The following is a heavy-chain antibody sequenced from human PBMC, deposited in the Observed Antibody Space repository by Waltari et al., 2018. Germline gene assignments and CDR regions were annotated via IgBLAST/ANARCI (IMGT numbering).Heavy chain of an antibody. Sequence: QVQLQESGPGLVKPSETLSLTCTVSGGSISSYYWSWIRQPPGKGLEWIGYIYYSGSTNYNPSLKSRVTISVDTSKNQFSLKLSSVTAADTAVYYCAREAREQQLVLPGYYFDYWGQGTLVTVSS. V-gene: IGHV4-59*01. CDR1: GGSISSYY. D-gene: IGHD6-13*01. CDR3: AREAREQQLVLPGYYFDY. CDR2: IYYSGST. J-gene: IGHJ4*02.